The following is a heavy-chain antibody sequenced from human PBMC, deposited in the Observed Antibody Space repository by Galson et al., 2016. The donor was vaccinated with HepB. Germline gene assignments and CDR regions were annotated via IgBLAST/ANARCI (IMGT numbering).Heavy chain of an antibody. CDR1: GFTFSTSY. V-gene: IGHV3-33*01. Sequence: SLRLSCAASGFTFSTSYMHWVRQAPGKGLEWVAIIWSDGSGDYADSVRGRFTISRDRSKSTLYLQMNSLRVDDTAVYYCVREGGCDSCQSGGFDSWGQGTLVTVSS. CDR2: IWSDGSG. J-gene: IGHJ5*01. CDR3: VREGGCDSCQSGGFDS. D-gene: IGHD2-2*01.